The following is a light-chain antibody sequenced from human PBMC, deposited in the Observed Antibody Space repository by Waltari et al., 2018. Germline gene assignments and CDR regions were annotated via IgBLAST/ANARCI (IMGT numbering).Light chain of an antibody. V-gene: IGLV3-1*01. Sequence: SFELTQPPSVSVSPGQTASIPCSGDKLGDRYTSWYQQRSGRSPVLILDQDNKRPSGIPGRFSGSNSGDTATLTISGTQASDEADYYCQAWDSRSWVFGTGTTLTVL. CDR3: QAWDSRSWV. CDR2: QDN. CDR1: KLGDRY. J-gene: IGLJ3*02.